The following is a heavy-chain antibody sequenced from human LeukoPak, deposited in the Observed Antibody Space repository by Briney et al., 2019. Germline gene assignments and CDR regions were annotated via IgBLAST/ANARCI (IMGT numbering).Heavy chain of an antibody. V-gene: IGHV4-34*01. J-gene: IGHJ2*01. CDR3: ATKLGYFWYFDL. CDR1: GGSFSGYY. D-gene: IGHD3-9*01. Sequence: SETLSLTCAVYGGSFSGYYWSWIRQPPGKGLEWIGEINHSGSTNYNPSLKSRVTISVDTSKNRFSLKLSSVTAADTAVYYCATKLGYFWYFDLWGRGTLVTVSS. CDR2: INHSGST.